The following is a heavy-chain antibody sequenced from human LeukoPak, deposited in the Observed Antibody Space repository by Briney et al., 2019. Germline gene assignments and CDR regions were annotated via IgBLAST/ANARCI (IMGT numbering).Heavy chain of an antibody. D-gene: IGHD3-22*01. J-gene: IGHJ5*02. V-gene: IGHV3-74*01. Sequence: PGEALRLSWAASGFTFSRYWIHWVREAPGKGLEWGSRINPDGSTTTYADSVKGRFTISRDNAKNTVYLQLNSLRAEDTAVYYCARVLSGSWDWFDPWGQGTLVTVSS. CDR1: GFTFSRYW. CDR3: ARVLSGSWDWFDP. CDR2: INPDGSTT.